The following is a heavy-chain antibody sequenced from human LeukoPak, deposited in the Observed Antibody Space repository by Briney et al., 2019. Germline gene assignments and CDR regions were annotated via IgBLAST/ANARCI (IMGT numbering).Heavy chain of an antibody. V-gene: IGHV3-23*01. CDR2: ISGSGGST. CDR3: ARLVHGAFDI. CDR1: GFTFSNYV. Sequence: PGGSLRLSCAASGFTFSNYVINWVRRAPGKWLEWVSTISGSGGSTYYADSVKGRFAVSRDNSKSTLYLQMNSLRAEDTAVHYCARLVHGAFDIWGQGTMVTVSS. D-gene: IGHD2-8*01. J-gene: IGHJ3*02.